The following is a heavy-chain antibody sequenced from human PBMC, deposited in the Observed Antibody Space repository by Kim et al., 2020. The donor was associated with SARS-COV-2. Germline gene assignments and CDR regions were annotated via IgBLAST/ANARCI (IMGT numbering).Heavy chain of an antibody. J-gene: IGHJ3*02. Sequence: GRFTISRDNAKNSLYLQMNSLRDEDTAVYYCARDWGYCSGGSCYSSAFDIWGQGTMVTVSS. V-gene: IGHV3-48*02. D-gene: IGHD2-15*01. CDR3: ARDWGYCSGGSCYSSAFDI.